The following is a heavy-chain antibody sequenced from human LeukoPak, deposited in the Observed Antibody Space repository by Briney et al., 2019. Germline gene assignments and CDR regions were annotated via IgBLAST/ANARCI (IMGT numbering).Heavy chain of an antibody. V-gene: IGHV4-39*01. CDR2: INHSGST. J-gene: IGHJ4*02. CDR1: GGSISSSSYY. CDR3: ARQSWSGYYCDY. Sequence: SETLSLTCTVSGGSISSSSYYWSWIRQPPGKGLEWIGEINHSGSTNYNPSLKSRVTISVDTSKNQFSLKLSSVTAADTAVYYCARQSWSGYYCDYWAREPLVTVSS. D-gene: IGHD3-3*01.